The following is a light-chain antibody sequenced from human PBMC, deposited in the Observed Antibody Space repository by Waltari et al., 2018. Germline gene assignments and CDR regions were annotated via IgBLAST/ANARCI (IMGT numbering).Light chain of an antibody. CDR3: QQCYSAPYT. J-gene: IGKJ2*01. Sequence: DIQMTQSPSSLSASVGDRVTITCRASQSISSFLNWYQHKPGKAPKLLIYAASSLQSGVPSRFSGSGSGTDFTLTISRLQPEDFATYYCQQCYSAPYTFGQGTKLEIK. CDR1: QSISSF. V-gene: IGKV1-39*01. CDR2: AAS.